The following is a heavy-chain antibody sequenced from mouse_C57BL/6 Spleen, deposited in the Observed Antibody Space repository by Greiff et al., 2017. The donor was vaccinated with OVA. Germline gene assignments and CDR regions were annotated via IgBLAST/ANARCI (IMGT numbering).Heavy chain of an antibody. CDR2: IDPETGGT. CDR3: TSSVYY. CDR1: GYTFTDYE. V-gene: IGHV1-15*01. Sequence: VKLQESGAELVRPGASVTLSCKASGYTFTDYEMHWVKQTPVHGLEWIGAIDPETGGTAYNQKFKGKAILTADKSSSTAYMELRSLTSEDSAVYYCTSSVYYWGQGTTLTVSS. J-gene: IGHJ2*01.